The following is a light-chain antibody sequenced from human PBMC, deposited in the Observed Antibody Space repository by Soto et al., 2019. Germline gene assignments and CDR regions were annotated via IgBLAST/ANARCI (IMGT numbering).Light chain of an antibody. J-gene: IGKJ2*03. CDR3: QQSLITQYS. V-gene: IGKV1-39*01. Sequence: DIQMTQSPSSLSASVGDRVTITCRASQSVNRNLHWYQQRPGKAPKLLISGASSLQSGVPSRFSGSGSGTDFTHTISSLQPEDFATYYCQQSLITQYSFGQGTKLEIK. CDR1: QSVNRN. CDR2: GAS.